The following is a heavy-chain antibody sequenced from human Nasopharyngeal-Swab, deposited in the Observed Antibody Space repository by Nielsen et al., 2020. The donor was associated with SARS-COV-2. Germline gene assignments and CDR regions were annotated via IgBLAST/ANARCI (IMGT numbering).Heavy chain of an antibody. CDR3: AKVLAAAVAYYYGMDA. D-gene: IGHD6-13*01. J-gene: IGHJ6*02. V-gene: IGHV3-23*01. Sequence: GESLKISCADTGFTFSYYAMNWVRQAPGKGLEWVSGISDGGGSTSYADSAKGRLTISRDNSKKTLYLQMNSLTAEDTAVYYCAKVLAAAVAYYYGMDAWGQGTTVTVSS. CDR2: ISDGGGST. CDR1: GFTFSYYA.